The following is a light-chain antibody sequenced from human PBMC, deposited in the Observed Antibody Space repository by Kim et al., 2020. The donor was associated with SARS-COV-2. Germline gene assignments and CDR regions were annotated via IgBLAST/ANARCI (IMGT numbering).Light chain of an antibody. CDR3: QQYYSTLTWT. CDR2: WAS. V-gene: IGKV4-1*01. CDR1: QSVLYSSNNKNY. J-gene: IGKJ1*01. Sequence: DIVMTQSPDSLAVSLGERATINCKSSQSVLYSSNNKNYLAWYQQKPGQPPKLLIYWASTRESGVPDRFSDSGSGTDFTLTISSLQAEDVAVYYCQQYYSTLTWTFGQGTKVDIK.